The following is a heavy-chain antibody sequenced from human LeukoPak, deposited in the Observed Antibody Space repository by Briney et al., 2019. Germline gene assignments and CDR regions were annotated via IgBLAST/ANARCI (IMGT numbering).Heavy chain of an antibody. V-gene: IGHV3-23*05. CDR3: AKSGARWSHFDS. D-gene: IGHD3-3*01. CDR2: IYNTGDYT. J-gene: IGHJ4*02. Sequence: GGSLRLSYAASGFTFVNYAMNWVGQAPGKGLEWVADIYNTGDYTYYAHSVRGRFTISRDNSKNTLYLQMDSLRDEDTALYYCAKSGARWSHFDSWGQGALVTVSS. CDR1: GFTFVNYA.